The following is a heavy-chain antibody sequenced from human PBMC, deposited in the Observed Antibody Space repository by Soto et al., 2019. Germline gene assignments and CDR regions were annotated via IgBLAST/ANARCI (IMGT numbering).Heavy chain of an antibody. Sequence: SETLSLTCAVYGGSFSGYYWSWIRQPPGKGLEWIGEINHSGSTNYNPSLKSRVTISVDTSKNQFSLKLSSVTAADTAVYYCARGLLYCTNGVCYGNWFDPWGQGTLVTVSS. J-gene: IGHJ5*02. V-gene: IGHV4-34*01. D-gene: IGHD2-8*01. CDR2: INHSGST. CDR1: GGSFSGYY. CDR3: ARGLLYCTNGVCYGNWFDP.